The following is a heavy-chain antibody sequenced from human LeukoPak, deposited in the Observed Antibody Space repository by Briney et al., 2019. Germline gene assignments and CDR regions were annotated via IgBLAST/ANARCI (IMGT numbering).Heavy chain of an antibody. CDR1: GGSISNYY. CDR2: IYYSGST. Sequence: PSETLSLTCTVSGGSISNYYWSWIRQPPGKGLEWIGYIYYSGSTNYNPSLKSRVTISVDTSKNQFSLKLRSVTAADTAVYYCAREGPDDAFDIWGQGTMVTVSS. CDR3: AREGPDDAFDI. J-gene: IGHJ3*02. V-gene: IGHV4-59*01.